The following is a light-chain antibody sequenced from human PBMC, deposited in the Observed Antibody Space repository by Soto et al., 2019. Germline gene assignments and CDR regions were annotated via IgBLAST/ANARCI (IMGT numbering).Light chain of an antibody. CDR2: LGS. V-gene: IGKV2-28*01. J-gene: IGKJ1*01. CDR1: QSLLHSNGYNY. CDR3: MQALQTPPT. Sequence: EIVLTQSPLYLPVTPGEPASISCRSSQSLLHSNGYNYLDWYLQKPGQSPQLLIYLGSNRASGVPDRFSGSGSGTDSTLTISRVEAEDVGVYYCMQALQTPPTFGQGTKVEIK.